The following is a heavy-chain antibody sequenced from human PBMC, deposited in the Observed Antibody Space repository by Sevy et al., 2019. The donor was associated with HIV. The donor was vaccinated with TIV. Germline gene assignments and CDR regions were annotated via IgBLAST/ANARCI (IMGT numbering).Heavy chain of an antibody. CDR2: FDSEDGQT. D-gene: IGHD3-22*01. V-gene: IGHV1-24*01. CDR1: GYTLTDFS. CDR3: ATTKDYYDSSGYPFDY. Sequence: ASVKVSCKLSGYTLTDFSMHWVRQAPGKGLEWVATFDSEDGQTIYAQKFQGRVTMTEDTSTDTAYMELNSLSSDDTAVYYCATTKDYYDSSGYPFDYWGQGTQVTVSS. J-gene: IGHJ4*02.